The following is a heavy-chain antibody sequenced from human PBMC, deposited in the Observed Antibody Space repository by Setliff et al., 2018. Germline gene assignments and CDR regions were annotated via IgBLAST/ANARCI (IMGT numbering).Heavy chain of an antibody. V-gene: IGHV4-34*01. J-gene: IGHJ4*02. CDR2: ISHSGDP. Sequence: PSETLSLTCAVYGGSFSGYHWSWIRQPPGKGLEWIGEISHSGDPNYNPSLKSRVTISLDTSKNLFSLKLNSVTAADTALYYCARHVKVATEYFDCWGQGTLVTVSS. CDR1: GGSFSGYH. D-gene: IGHD5-12*01. CDR3: ARHVKVATEYFDC.